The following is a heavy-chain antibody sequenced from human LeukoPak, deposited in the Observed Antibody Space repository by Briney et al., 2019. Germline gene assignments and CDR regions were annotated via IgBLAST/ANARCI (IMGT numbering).Heavy chain of an antibody. Sequence: GGSLRLSCAASGFTFNSYGMSWVRQAPGKGLEWVSAISDIGGGTYYADSVKGRFTISRDNSKNTLYLQMNSLRAEDTAVYYCAKEPYRYSYGYGYFDYWGQGTLVTVSS. CDR1: GFTFNSYG. CDR3: AKEPYRYSYGYGYFDY. V-gene: IGHV3-23*01. D-gene: IGHD5-18*01. CDR2: ISDIGGGT. J-gene: IGHJ4*02.